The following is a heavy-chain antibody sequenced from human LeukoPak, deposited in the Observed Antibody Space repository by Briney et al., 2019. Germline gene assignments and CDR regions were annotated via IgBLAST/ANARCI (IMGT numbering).Heavy chain of an antibody. D-gene: IGHD5-12*01. Sequence: KTGGSLRLSCAASGFTFSDYYMNWVRQAPGKGLGWVSSISSSSSYIYYADSVKGRFTISRDNAKNSLYLQMNSLRAEDTAVYYCARDLSGRDHDAFDIWGQGTMVTVSS. CDR2: ISSSSSYI. CDR3: ARDLSGRDHDAFDI. V-gene: IGHV3-21*01. CDR1: GFTFSDYY. J-gene: IGHJ3*02.